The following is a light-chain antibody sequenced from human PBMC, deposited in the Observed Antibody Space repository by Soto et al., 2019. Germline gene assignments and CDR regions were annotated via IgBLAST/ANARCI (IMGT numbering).Light chain of an antibody. J-gene: IGKJ4*01. CDR2: GAS. Sequence: IVFTQSPATLSLSPGERATLSCRAIQSVSTYLAWYQQKPGQAPRLLIHGASTRATDIPARFSGSGSGTEFTLTITSLQSEDFAVYYCQQYHNWPPGLTFGGGTKVDIK. CDR1: QSVSTY. CDR3: QQYHNWPPGLT. V-gene: IGKV3-15*01.